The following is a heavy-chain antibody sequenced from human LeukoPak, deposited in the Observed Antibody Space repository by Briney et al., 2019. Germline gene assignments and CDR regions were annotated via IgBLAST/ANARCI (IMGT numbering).Heavy chain of an antibody. CDR2: ISYDGSNK. J-gene: IGHJ6*02. CDR3: ARELGLYYYGMDV. CDR1: GFTFSSYA. Sequence: GRSLRLSCAASGFTFSSYAMHWVRQAPGKGLEGVAVISYDGSNKYYADSVKGRFTISRDNSKNTLYLQMNSLRAEDTAVYYYARELGLYYYGMDVWGQGTTVTVSS. D-gene: IGHD7-27*01. V-gene: IGHV3-30-3*01.